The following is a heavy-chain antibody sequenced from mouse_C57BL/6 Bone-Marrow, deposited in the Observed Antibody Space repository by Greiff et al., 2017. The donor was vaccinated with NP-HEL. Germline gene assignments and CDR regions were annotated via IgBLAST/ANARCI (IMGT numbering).Heavy chain of an antibody. Sequence: VQLQQSGAELARPGASVKMSCKASGYTFTSYTMHWVKQRPGQGLEWIGYINPSSGYTKYNQKFKDKATLTADKSSSTAYMQLSSLTSEDAAVYYWARSAGATRPWFAYWGQGTLVTVSA. V-gene: IGHV1-4*01. CDR2: INPSSGYT. J-gene: IGHJ3*01. D-gene: IGHD1-1*01. CDR3: ARSAGATRPWFAY. CDR1: GYTFTSYT.